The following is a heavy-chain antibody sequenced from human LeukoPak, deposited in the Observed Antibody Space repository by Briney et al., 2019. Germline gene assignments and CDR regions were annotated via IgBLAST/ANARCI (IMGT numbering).Heavy chain of an antibody. CDR2: IYYSGST. D-gene: IGHD2-2*02. Sequence: SETLSLTCAVYGGSFSGYYWSWIRQPPGKGLEWIGSIYYSGSTYYNPSLKSRVTISVDTSKNQFSLKLSSVTAADTAVYYCARHDCSSTSCYIPWSWFDPWGQGTLVTVSS. V-gene: IGHV4-34*01. J-gene: IGHJ5*02. CDR1: GGSFSGYY. CDR3: ARHDCSSTSCYIPWSWFDP.